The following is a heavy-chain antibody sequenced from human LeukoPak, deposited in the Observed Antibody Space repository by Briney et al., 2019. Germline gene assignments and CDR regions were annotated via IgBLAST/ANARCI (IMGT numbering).Heavy chain of an antibody. CDR1: GGSISSSSYY. CDR3: ARGVSLQYYDYVWGSSRVYYFDY. V-gene: IGHV4-39*01. D-gene: IGHD3-16*02. J-gene: IGHJ4*02. Sequence: PSETLSLTCTVSGGSISSSSYYWGWIRQPPGKGLEWIGSIYYSGSTYYNPSLKSRVTISVDTSKNQFSLKLSSVTAADTAVYYCARGVSLQYYDYVWGSSRVYYFDYWGQGTLVTVSS. CDR2: IYYSGST.